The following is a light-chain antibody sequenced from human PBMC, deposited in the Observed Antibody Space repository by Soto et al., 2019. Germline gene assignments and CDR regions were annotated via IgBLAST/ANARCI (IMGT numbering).Light chain of an antibody. CDR2: EVS. J-gene: IGLJ1*01. V-gene: IGLV2-14*01. CDR3: SSYTSTLYV. CDR1: SSDVGGYNY. Sequence: QSVLSHPASVSWSPGHSITISCTGTSSDVGGYNYVSWYQQHPGKAPKLMIYEVSNRPSGVSNRFSGSKSGNTASLTISGLQAEEEADYYCSSYTSTLYVFGTGTKVTDL.